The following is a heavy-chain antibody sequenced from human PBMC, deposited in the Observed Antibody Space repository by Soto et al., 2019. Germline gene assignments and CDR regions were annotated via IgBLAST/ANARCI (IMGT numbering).Heavy chain of an antibody. CDR1: GSTFSSYA. Sequence: GGSLRLSCAASGSTFSSYAMHWVRQAPGKGLEWVAVISYDGSNKYYADSVKGRFTISRDNSKNTLYLQMNSLRAEDTAVYYCANADDTAMVTDYYYGMDVWGQGTTVTVSS. CDR2: ISYDGSNK. V-gene: IGHV3-30-3*01. D-gene: IGHD5-18*01. CDR3: ANADDTAMVTDYYYGMDV. J-gene: IGHJ6*02.